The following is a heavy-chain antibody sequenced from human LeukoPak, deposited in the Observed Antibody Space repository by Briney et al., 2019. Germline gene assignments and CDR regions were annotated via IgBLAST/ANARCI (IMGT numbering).Heavy chain of an antibody. D-gene: IGHD2-21*01. CDR3: ARALGVAWFDP. Sequence: SETLSLTCTVSGGSTSSYYWSWIRQPPGKGLEWIGYIYYSGSTNYNPSLKSRVTISVDTSKNQFSLKLSSVTAADTAVYYCARALGVAWFDPWGQGTLVTVSS. J-gene: IGHJ5*02. CDR2: IYYSGST. CDR1: GGSTSSYY. V-gene: IGHV4-59*01.